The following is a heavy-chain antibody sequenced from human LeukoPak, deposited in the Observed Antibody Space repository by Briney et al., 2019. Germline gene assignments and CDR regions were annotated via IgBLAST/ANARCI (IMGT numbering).Heavy chain of an antibody. Sequence: GASXKVSCKASGGTFISYAISWVRQAPGQGREWRGGIIPIFGTANYAQKFQGRVTITTDESTSTDYMEVSSLRSEDTAVYYCARGSYYYGSGWAAFDIWGQGTMVTVSS. CDR2: IIPIFGTA. CDR1: GGTFISYA. CDR3: ARGSYYYGSGWAAFDI. J-gene: IGHJ3*02. D-gene: IGHD3-10*01. V-gene: IGHV1-69*05.